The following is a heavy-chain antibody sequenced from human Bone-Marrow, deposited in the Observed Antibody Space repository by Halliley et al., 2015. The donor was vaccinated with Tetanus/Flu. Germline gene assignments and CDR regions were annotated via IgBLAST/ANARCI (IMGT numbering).Heavy chain of an antibody. V-gene: IGHV4-59*01. J-gene: IGHJ6*02. Sequence: PGKGLEGIGYIYDSVSANFNPPLKSRVPMSVDMSNNQFSLKLTWVTVADTAVYYCARGTSMDVWGQGTTVTVSS. CDR3: ARGTSMDV. CDR2: IYDSVSA.